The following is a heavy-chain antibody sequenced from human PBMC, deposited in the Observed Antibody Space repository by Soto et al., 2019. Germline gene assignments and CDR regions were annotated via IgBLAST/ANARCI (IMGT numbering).Heavy chain of an antibody. J-gene: IGHJ6*02. CDR3: AKELGYCSGGSCYPLHYYYYGMDV. CDR1: GFTFSSYG. CDR2: ISYDGSNK. D-gene: IGHD2-15*01. V-gene: IGHV3-30*18. Sequence: GGSLRLSCAASGFTFSSYGMHWVRQAPGKGLEWVAVISYDGSNKYYADSVKGRFTISRDNSKNTLYLQMNSLRAEDTAVYYCAKELGYCSGGSCYPLHYYYYGMDVWGQGTTVTVSS.